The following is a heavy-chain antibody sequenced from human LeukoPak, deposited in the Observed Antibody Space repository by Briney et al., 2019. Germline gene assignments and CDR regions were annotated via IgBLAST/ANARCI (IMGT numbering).Heavy chain of an antibody. CDR2: INPSGGST. CDR1: GSRFTSYD. D-gene: IGHD2-2*01. V-gene: IGHV1-46*01. J-gene: IGHJ4*02. Sequence: GASVKVSCKASGSRFTSYDMHWVRQAPGQGLEWMGIINPSGGSTSYAQRFQGRVAMTRDTSTTTVYMEVNSLTSEDTAVYFCARDGPTAAPFDYWGQGTLVTVSS. CDR3: ARDGPTAAPFDY.